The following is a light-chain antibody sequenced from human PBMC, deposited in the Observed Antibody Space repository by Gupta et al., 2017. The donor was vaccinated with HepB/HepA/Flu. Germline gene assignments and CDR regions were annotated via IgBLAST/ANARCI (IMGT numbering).Light chain of an antibody. CDR2: GNN. CDR1: SSNIGACYD. J-gene: IGLJ2*01. V-gene: IGLV1-40*01. CDR3: QSYDRSLSGVV. Sequence: QSVLTHPPSVSWAPGQGVTNFCKGSSSNIGACYDVHWYQHLPPTPPKLLIPGNNNRPSGVSDRFSRSKSGTSASLAITGLQTEDEADYYCQSYDRSLSGVVFGGGTKLTVL.